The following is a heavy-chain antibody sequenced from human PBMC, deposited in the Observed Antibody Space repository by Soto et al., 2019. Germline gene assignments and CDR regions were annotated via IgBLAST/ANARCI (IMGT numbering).Heavy chain of an antibody. D-gene: IGHD6-13*01. V-gene: IGHV3-30-3*01. J-gene: IGHJ6*02. CDR3: ARDGGIAAAGLFYGMDA. CDR2: ISYDGSNK. CDR1: GFTFSSYA. Sequence: LRLSCAASGFTFSSYAMHWVRQAPGKGLEWVAVISYDGSNKYYADSVKGRFTISRDNSKNTLYLQMNSLRAEDTAVYYCARDGGIAAAGLFYGMDAWGQGTTVTVSS.